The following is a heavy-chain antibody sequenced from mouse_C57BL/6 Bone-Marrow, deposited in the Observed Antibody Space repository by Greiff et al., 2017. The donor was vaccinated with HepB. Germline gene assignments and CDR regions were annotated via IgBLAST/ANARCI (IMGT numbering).Heavy chain of an antibody. CDR3: ARSGNYYGSKDY. J-gene: IGHJ2*01. CDR1: GYTFTSYW. CDR2: IDPSVSET. Sequence: QVQLQQPGAELVRPGSSVKLSCKASGYTFTSYWMHWVKQRPIQGLEWIGNIDPSVSETHYNQKFKDKATLTVDKSSSTAYMQLSSLTSEDSAVYYCARSGNYYGSKDYWGQGTTLTVSS. V-gene: IGHV1-52*01. D-gene: IGHD1-1*01.